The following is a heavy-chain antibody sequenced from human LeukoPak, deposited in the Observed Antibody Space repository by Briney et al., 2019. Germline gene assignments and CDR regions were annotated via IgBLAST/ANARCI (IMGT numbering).Heavy chain of an antibody. J-gene: IGHJ5*02. CDR2: INPSGGST. D-gene: IGHD6-13*01. V-gene: IGHV1-46*01. CDR1: GYTFTSYY. CDR3: ARAGIAAAGTGADKDNWFDP. Sequence: ASVKVSCKASGYTFTSYYMHWVRQAPGQGLEWMGIINPSGGSTSYAQKFQGRVTMTRDMSTSTVYMELSSLRSEDTAVYYCARAGIAAAGTGADKDNWFDPWGQGTLVTVSS.